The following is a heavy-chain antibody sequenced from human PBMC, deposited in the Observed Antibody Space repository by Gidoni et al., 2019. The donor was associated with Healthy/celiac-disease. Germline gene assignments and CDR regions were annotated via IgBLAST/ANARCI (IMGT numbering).Heavy chain of an antibody. Sequence: QVQLQESGPGLVKPSQTLSHNCSVSGGSISSGGYYWSWSRQHPGKGLEWIGYIYYGGSTYYNPSLKSRVTISVDTSKNQFSLKLSSVAAADTAVYYCARGKLWSEYYFDYWGQGTLVTVSS. CDR2: IYYGGST. V-gene: IGHV4-31*03. J-gene: IGHJ4*02. CDR1: GGSISSGGYY. CDR3: ARGKLWSEYYFDY. D-gene: IGHD2-8*02.